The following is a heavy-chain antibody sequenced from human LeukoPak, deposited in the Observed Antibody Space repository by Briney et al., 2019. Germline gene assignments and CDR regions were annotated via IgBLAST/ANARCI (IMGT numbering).Heavy chain of an antibody. J-gene: IGHJ4*02. CDR1: GFTFGSYA. D-gene: IGHD2-2*02. V-gene: IGHV3-30*04. CDR3: AKDTRRYCSSTSCYNGVDY. Sequence: GGSLRLSCAASGFTFGSYAMDWVRQAPGKGLEWVAVISYDGSNKYYADSVKGRFTISRDNSKNTLYLQMNSLRAEDTAVYYCAKDTRRYCSSTSCYNGVDYWGQGTLVTVSS. CDR2: ISYDGSNK.